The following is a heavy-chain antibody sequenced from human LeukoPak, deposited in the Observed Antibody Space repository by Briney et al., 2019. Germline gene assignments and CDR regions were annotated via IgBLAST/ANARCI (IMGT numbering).Heavy chain of an antibody. V-gene: IGHV4-30-4*01. CDR1: GGSISSGDYY. CDR2: IYYSGST. Sequence: SETLSLTCTVSGGSISSGDYYWSWIRQPPGKGLEWIGYIYYSGSTYYNPSLKSRVTISVDTSKNQFSLKLSSVTAADTAVYYCAMEYYDILTGYLRSNWFDPWGQGTLVTVSS. CDR3: AMEYYDILTGYLRSNWFDP. J-gene: IGHJ5*02. D-gene: IGHD3-9*01.